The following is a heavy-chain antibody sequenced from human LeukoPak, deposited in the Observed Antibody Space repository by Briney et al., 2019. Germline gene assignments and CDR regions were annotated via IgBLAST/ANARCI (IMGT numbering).Heavy chain of an antibody. Sequence: ASVKVSCKASGYTFSIYNMHWVRQAPGQGLEWMGIINPSGGSTTNAQKFQGRVTMTRDTSTVYMELSSLRSEDTAVYYCARDRVGALDYYYYYYYMDVWGKGTTVTVSS. J-gene: IGHJ6*03. CDR2: INPSGGST. CDR3: ARDRVGALDYYYYYYYMDV. CDR1: GYTFSIYN. V-gene: IGHV1-46*01. D-gene: IGHD1-26*01.